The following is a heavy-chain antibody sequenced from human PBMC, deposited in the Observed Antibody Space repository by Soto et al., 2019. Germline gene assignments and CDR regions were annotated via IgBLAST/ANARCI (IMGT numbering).Heavy chain of an antibody. CDR2: IYSGGST. Sequence: EVQLVESGGGLVQPGGSLRLSCAASGFTVSSHYMGWVRQAPGKGLQWVSVIYSGGSTYYEDSVKGRFTISRDSSKNTLYLQMNGLRAEDTAVYYCARRSGYTYGTFDPWGQGTLVTVSS. V-gene: IGHV3-66*01. CDR1: GFTVSSHY. CDR3: ARRSGYTYGTFDP. D-gene: IGHD5-18*01. J-gene: IGHJ5*02.